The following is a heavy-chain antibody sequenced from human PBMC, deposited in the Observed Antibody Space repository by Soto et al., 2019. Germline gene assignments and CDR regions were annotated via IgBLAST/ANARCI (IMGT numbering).Heavy chain of an antibody. V-gene: IGHV4-59*08. Sequence: QVQLQESGPGLVKPSETLSLTYTVSGGSISSYYWSWIRQPPGKGLEWIGYIYYSGSTNYNPSLKSRVTISVDTSKNQFSLKLSSVTAADTAVYYCARRYGSGFDYWGQGTLVTVSS. CDR3: ARRYGSGFDY. J-gene: IGHJ4*02. D-gene: IGHD3-10*01. CDR1: GGSISSYY. CDR2: IYYSGST.